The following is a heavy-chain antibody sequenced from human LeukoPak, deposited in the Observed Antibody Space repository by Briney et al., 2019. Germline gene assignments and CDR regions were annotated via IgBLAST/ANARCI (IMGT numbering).Heavy chain of an antibody. V-gene: IGHV3-23*01. CDR2: ISGGGITT. CDR3: PRQSYASGWNPFDY. Sequence: GGSLRLSCAASGFTFSNYAMSWVRQAPGKGLEWVSTISGGGITTYYADSAKGRFTISRDNSKNTMFLQMNILRADDTAVYYCPRQSYASGWNPFDYWGQGILVTVSS. CDR1: GFTFSNYA. J-gene: IGHJ4*02. D-gene: IGHD6-19*01.